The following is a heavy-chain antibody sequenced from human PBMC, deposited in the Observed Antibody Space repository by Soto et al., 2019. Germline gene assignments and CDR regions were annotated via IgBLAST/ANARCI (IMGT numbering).Heavy chain of an antibody. V-gene: IGHV4-31*03. D-gene: IGHD3-10*01. CDR2: IYYSGSS. Sequence: SETLSLTCSVSGDSISSNGYYWSWIRQRPGKGLEWIGNIYYSGSSYNNPSLKSRVTISVNTSKNQFSLNLRSVTAADTAVYYCARDSDYYSSGSFDYWGQGTLVTVSS. CDR1: GDSISSNGYY. J-gene: IGHJ4*02. CDR3: ARDSDYYSSGSFDY.